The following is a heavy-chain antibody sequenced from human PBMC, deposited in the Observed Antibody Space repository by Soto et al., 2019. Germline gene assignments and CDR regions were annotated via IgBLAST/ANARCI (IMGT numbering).Heavy chain of an antibody. V-gene: IGHV1-2*04. J-gene: IGHJ4*02. CDR3: ATQTSDYGSGTYSY. CDR1: GYTFTDYQ. Sequence: QVQLMQSGAEVKKPGASVKVSCKASGYTFTDYQIHWVRQAPGQGLEWMGWINPNSGDTNFAEKFQGWVTMTRDVSISTAYLELGSLKSDDTAVYYCATQTSDYGSGTYSYWGQGTLVTVSS. CDR2: INPNSGDT. D-gene: IGHD3-10*01.